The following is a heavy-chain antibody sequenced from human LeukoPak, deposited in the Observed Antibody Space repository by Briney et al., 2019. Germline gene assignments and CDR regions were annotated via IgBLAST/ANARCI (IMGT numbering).Heavy chain of an antibody. CDR1: GFTFSIYE. J-gene: IGHJ4*02. D-gene: IGHD3-16*01. CDR3: ARDSSAWGRAGFDY. V-gene: IGHV3-48*03. Sequence: GGSLRLSCAASGFTFSIYEMNWVRQAPGKGLEWLSYIGSDGSTIYYADSVKGRFTISRDNAENSLYLQMNSLRAEDTAVYYCARDSSAWGRAGFDYWGQGTLVTVSS. CDR2: IGSDGSTI.